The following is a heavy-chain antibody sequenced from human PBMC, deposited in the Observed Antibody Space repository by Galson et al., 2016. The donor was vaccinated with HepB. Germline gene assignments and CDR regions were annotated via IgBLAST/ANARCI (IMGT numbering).Heavy chain of an antibody. CDR2: ISSSSSTI. D-gene: IGHD3-10*01. CDR1: GFTFSSYS. J-gene: IGHJ4*02. Sequence: SLRLSCAASGFTFSSYSMNWVRQAPGKGLEWVSYISSSSSTIYYADSVKARFPISRDNAKNSLYLQMNSLRDEDTAVYYCAREIPSRGKSDYWGQGTLVTVSS. CDR3: AREIPSRGKSDY. V-gene: IGHV3-48*02.